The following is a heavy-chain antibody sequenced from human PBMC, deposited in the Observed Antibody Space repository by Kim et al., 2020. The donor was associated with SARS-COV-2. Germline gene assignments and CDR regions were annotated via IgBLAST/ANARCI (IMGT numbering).Heavy chain of an antibody. D-gene: IGHD2-2*03. Sequence: GGSLRLSCAASGFTFSSYAMHWVRQAPGKGLEWVAVISYDGSNKYYADSVKGRFTISRDNSKNTLYLQMNSLRAEDTAVYYCARDPMDNWYFDLWGRGT. CDR1: GFTFSSYA. CDR3: ARDPMDNWYFDL. V-gene: IGHV3-30-3*01. J-gene: IGHJ2*01. CDR2: ISYDGSNK.